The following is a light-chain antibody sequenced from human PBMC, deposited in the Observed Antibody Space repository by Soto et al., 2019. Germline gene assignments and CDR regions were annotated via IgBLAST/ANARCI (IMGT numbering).Light chain of an antibody. Sequence: DIPMTQSPSTLSASVGDRVTITCRASQSISSWLAWYQQKPGKATKLLIYDDSRLESGVPSRFSGSGSGTEFTLTISSLQPDDFATYYCQQYNSYSLTFGGGTKVEIK. J-gene: IGKJ4*01. CDR3: QQYNSYSLT. CDR2: DDS. V-gene: IGKV1-5*01. CDR1: QSISSW.